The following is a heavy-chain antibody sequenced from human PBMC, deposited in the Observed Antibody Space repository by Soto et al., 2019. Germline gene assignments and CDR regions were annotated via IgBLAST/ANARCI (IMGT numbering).Heavy chain of an antibody. CDR2: ISGSGGST. Sequence: EVQLLESGGGLVQPGGSLRLCCAASGFTFSSYAMSWVRQAPGKGLEWVSAISGSGGSTYYADSVKGRFTISRDNSKNTLYLQMNSLRAEDTAVYYCAKDVRLWFGDSISDPYDYWGQGTLVTVSS. CDR1: GFTFSSYA. D-gene: IGHD3-10*01. J-gene: IGHJ4*02. V-gene: IGHV3-23*01. CDR3: AKDVRLWFGDSISDPYDY.